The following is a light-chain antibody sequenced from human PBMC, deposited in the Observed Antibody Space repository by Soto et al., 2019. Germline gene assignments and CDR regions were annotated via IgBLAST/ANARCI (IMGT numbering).Light chain of an antibody. CDR3: QQYNNWLWT. CDR2: GAS. V-gene: IGKV3-15*01. CDR1: QSVNNN. J-gene: IGKJ1*01. Sequence: EIVLTHSPGTLSLSPGERATLSCRASQSVNNNYLAWYQQKPGQAPRLVIYGASTRATGVPARFSGSGSGTEFTLTISSLQSEDFAVYYCQQYNNWLWTFGQGTKVDIK.